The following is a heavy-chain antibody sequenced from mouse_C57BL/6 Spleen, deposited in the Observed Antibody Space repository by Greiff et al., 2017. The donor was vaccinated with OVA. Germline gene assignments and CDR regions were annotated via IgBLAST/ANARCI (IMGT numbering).Heavy chain of an antibody. Sequence: VQLQQPGAELVRPGSSVKLSYKASGYTFTSYWMHWVKQRPIQGLEWIGNIDPSDSETHYNQKFKDKATLTVDKSSSTAYMQLSSLTSEDSAVYYCARGNGNYGFAYWGQGTLVTVSA. CDR2: IDPSDSET. CDR3: ARGNGNYGFAY. J-gene: IGHJ3*01. CDR1: GYTFTSYW. V-gene: IGHV1-52*01. D-gene: IGHD2-1*01.